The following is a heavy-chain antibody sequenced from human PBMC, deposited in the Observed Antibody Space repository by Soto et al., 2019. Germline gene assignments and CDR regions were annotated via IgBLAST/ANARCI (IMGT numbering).Heavy chain of an antibody. V-gene: IGHV4-34*01. CDR1: GGSFSVYY. J-gene: IGHJ6*02. D-gene: IGHD3-9*01. CDR3: ARGTRYFDWLPGRAYGMDV. CDR2: INHSGST. Sequence: XTLSLRGAVYGGSFSVYYWSWIRQPPGKGLEWIGEINHSGSTNYNPSLKSRFTISVYTSKNQFSLKLSSVTAADTAVHYCARGTRYFDWLPGRAYGMDVWGQGTTVTVSS.